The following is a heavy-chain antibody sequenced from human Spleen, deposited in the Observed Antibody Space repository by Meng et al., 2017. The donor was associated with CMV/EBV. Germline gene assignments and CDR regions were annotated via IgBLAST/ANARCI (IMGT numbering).Heavy chain of an antibody. CDR2: ISYGGHT. V-gene: IGHV4-30-4*01. CDR3: ARVPFGGDNNWFDP. CDR1: GSSITTNHYY. Sequence: SGSSITTNHYYWSWVRQTPGKGLEWIGYISYGGHTYYSPSLQSRVTISGDTSENQFSLRLSSVTAADTAVYFCARVPFGGDNNWFDPWGQGTLVTVSS. D-gene: IGHD2-21*02. J-gene: IGHJ5*02.